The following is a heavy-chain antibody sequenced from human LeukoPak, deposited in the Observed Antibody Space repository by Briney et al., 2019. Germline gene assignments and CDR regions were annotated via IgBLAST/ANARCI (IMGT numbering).Heavy chain of an antibody. CDR1: GYTFTSYY. Sequence: GAAVQVSCKASGYTFTSYYMHWVRQAPGQGLGWMGIINPSGGSTSYAQKFQGRVTMNRDTSTSTVYMELSSLRSEDTAVYYCARFSVHYYDSSGYAFDIWGQGTMVTVSS. CDR3: ARFSVHYYDSSGYAFDI. J-gene: IGHJ3*02. CDR2: INPSGGST. V-gene: IGHV1-46*01. D-gene: IGHD3-22*01.